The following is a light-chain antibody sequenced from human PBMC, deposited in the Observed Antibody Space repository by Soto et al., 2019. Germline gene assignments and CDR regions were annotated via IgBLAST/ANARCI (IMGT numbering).Light chain of an antibody. CDR2: EVS. J-gene: IGLJ2*01. CDR3: SSYAGSIYVV. CDR1: SSDVGGYNY. Sequence: QSVLTQPPSASVSPGQSVTISCTGTSSDVGGYNYVSWYQQHPGKAPKLMIYEVSKRPSGVPDRFSGSKSGNTASLTVSGLQAEDEADYYCSSYAGSIYVVFGGGTKVTVL. V-gene: IGLV2-8*01.